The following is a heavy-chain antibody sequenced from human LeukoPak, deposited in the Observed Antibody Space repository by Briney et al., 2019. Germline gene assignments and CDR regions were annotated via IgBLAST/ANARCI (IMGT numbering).Heavy chain of an antibody. CDR3: ARERGYSSARGYFDF. CDR1: GFTFSSYS. Sequence: QPGRSLRLSCAASGFTFSSYSMNWVRQAPGKGLEWVSYITTSTSIICYADSVKGRFTISRDNAKNSLYLQMNSLRAEDTAVYYCARERGYSSARGYFDFWGQGTLVTVSS. J-gene: IGHJ4*02. V-gene: IGHV3-48*04. CDR2: ITTSTSII. D-gene: IGHD6-19*01.